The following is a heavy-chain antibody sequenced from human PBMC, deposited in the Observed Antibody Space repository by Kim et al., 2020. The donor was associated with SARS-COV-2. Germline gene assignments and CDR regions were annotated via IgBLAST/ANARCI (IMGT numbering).Heavy chain of an antibody. J-gene: IGHJ6*02. CDR3: ARSSGGSYYYGMYV. CDR2: ISYDGSNK. Sequence: GGSLRLSCAASGFTFSSYAMHWVRQAPGKGLEWVAVISYDGSNKYYADSVKGRFTISRDNSKNTLYLQMNSLRAEDTAVYYCARSSGGSYYYGMYVWGQG. D-gene: IGHD2-15*01. CDR1: GFTFSSYA. V-gene: IGHV3-30-3*01.